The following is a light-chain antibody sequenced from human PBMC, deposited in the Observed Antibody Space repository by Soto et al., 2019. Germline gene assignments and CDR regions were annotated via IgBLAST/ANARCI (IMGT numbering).Light chain of an antibody. Sequence: ERVLTQSTATLSVSPGERVILPCRASQSVDISLAWYQQKPGQAPRLLIYGASTRATDMPGTFSGRGSGTEFTLTISSLRPEDFRVYYCPQYRSWPRTSAQGTMVDI. CDR2: GAS. J-gene: IGKJ1*01. CDR1: QSVDIS. V-gene: IGKV3-15*01. CDR3: PQYRSWPRT.